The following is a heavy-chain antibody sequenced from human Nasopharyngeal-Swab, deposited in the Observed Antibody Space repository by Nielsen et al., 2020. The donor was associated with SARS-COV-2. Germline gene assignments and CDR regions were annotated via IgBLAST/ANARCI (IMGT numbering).Heavy chain of an antibody. V-gene: IGHV1-69*06. CDR2: IIPIFGTA. D-gene: IGHD5-12*01. CDR3: ARDRAYSGSYMDV. J-gene: IGHJ6*03. Sequence: WVRQAPGQELEWMGGIIPIFGTANYAQKFQGRVTITADKSTSTAYMELSSLRSEDTAVYYCARDRAYSGSYMDVWGKGTTVTVSS.